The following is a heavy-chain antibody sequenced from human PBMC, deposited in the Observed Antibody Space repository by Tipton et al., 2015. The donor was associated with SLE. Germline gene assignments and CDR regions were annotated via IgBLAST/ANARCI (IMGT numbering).Heavy chain of an antibody. CDR3: ARDIVTTGDY. V-gene: IGHV3-11*06. CDR1: GFTFSDYY. Sequence: SLRLSCAASGFTFSDYYMSWIRQAPGKGLEWVSSISSSSIYIWYADSVKGRFTISRDNAKNSLYLQMNSLRAEDTAVYYCARDIVTTGDYWGQGTLVTVSS. CDR2: ISSSSIYI. J-gene: IGHJ4*02. D-gene: IGHD5-12*01.